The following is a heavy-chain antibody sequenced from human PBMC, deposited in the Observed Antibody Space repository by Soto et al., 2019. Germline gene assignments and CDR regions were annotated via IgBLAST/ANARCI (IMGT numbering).Heavy chain of an antibody. V-gene: IGHV4-34*01. Sequence: PAETLARTCAVYGGSFSCYYWSWIRQPAGKVLELIGEINHSGSTNYNPSLKSRVTISVDTSKNQFSLKLSSVTAADTAVYYCARGQIYAYVLGSSRDHFEYWGQGKLITVSS. CDR1: GGSFSCYY. D-gene: IGHD3-16*02. J-gene: IGHJ4*02. CDR2: INHSGST. CDR3: ARGQIYAYVLGSSRDHFEY.